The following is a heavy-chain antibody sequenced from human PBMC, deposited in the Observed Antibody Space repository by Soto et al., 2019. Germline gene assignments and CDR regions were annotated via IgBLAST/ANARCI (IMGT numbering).Heavy chain of an antibody. CDR1: GGSFSGYY. J-gene: IGHJ3*02. CDR3: ASGFYDSRGYSEAFDI. Sequence: SETLSLTCAVYGGSFSGYYWSCIRQPPGKGLEWIAYVSSSGSTKYNPSLKSRVTISIDTTKNQFSLRLSSVTAADTAVYYCASGFYDSRGYSEAFDIWGQGTKVTVSS. D-gene: IGHD3-22*01. V-gene: IGHV4-59*01. CDR2: VSSSGST.